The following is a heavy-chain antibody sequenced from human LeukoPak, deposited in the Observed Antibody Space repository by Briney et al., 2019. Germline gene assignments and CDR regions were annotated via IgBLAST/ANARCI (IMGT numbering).Heavy chain of an antibody. CDR1: GFTFDDYA. V-gene: IGHV3-9*01. Sequence: PGRSLRLSCAASGFTFDDYAMHWVRQAPGKGLEWVSGISWNSGSIGYADSVKGRFTISRDNAKNSLYLQMNSLRAEDTALYYCAKDTGDIVATRNFDYWGEGTLVTVSS. D-gene: IGHD5-12*01. CDR2: ISWNSGSI. J-gene: IGHJ4*02. CDR3: AKDTGDIVATRNFDY.